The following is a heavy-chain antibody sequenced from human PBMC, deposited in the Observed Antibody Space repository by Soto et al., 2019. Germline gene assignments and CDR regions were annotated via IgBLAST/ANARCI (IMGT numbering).Heavy chain of an antibody. Sequence: EVQLVESGGGLVQPGRSLRLSCTASGFNFNDYGMHWVRQAPGKGLEWVSGITWNSDSIVYADSVKGRFTISRDNAKNSLYLQMNSLRTEDTAFYYCAKDIDRGGGWTEYPYHGMDVWGQGTTVTVSS. D-gene: IGHD1-26*01. V-gene: IGHV3-9*01. CDR1: GFNFNDYG. J-gene: IGHJ6*02. CDR3: AKDIDRGGGWTEYPYHGMDV. CDR2: ITWNSDSI.